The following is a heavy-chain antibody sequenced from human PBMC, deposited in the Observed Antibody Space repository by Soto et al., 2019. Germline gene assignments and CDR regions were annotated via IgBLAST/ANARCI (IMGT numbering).Heavy chain of an antibody. Sequence: SETLSLTCTVSAVSLSREHWLWIRRPPGMGLEWIASISYSGTTNYNSSLKSRVTISIDTSKNQFSLKFNSVTAADTAVYYCAREGYNFGPFDYWGQGALVT. CDR2: ISYSGTT. CDR3: AREGYNFGPFDY. V-gene: IGHV4-59*01. CDR1: AVSLSREH. J-gene: IGHJ4*02. D-gene: IGHD5-18*01.